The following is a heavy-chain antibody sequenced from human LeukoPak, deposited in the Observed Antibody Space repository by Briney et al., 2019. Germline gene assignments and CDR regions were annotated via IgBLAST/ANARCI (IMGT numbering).Heavy chain of an antibody. D-gene: IGHD6-19*01. J-gene: IGHJ4*02. Sequence: GGSLRLSCAASGFTFSNAWTSWVRQAPGKGLEWVGRIKSKTDGGTTDYAAPVKGRFTISRDDSKNTLYLQMNSLKTEDTAVYYCTTGSSGWSDYFDYWGQGTLVTVSS. V-gene: IGHV3-15*01. CDR3: TTGSSGWSDYFDY. CDR2: IKSKTDGGTT. CDR1: GFTFSNAW.